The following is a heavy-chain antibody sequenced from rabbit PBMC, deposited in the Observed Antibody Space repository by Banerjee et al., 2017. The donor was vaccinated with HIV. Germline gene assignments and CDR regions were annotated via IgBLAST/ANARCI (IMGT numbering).Heavy chain of an antibody. J-gene: IGHJ4*02. CDR1: GFSFSSSYY. CDR3: ARDWGYGYADYAYAGVDV. V-gene: IGHV1S40*01. CDR2: IYAGSSGSS. D-gene: IGHD6-1*01. Sequence: QSLEESGGDLVKPGASLTLTCTASGFSFSSSYYMCWVRQAPGKGLEWIGCIYAGSSGSSDCRSWAKGRVTSSKASSTTVTLQMTRLTAADTATYFWARDWGYGYADYAYAGVDVWGPGTLVTVS.